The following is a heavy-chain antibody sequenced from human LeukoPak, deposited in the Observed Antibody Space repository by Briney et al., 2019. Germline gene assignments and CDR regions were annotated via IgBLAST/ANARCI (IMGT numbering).Heavy chain of an antibody. D-gene: IGHD6-19*01. CDR1: GYTFTGYY. J-gene: IGHJ6*03. V-gene: IGHV1-2*02. CDR3: ASTSLSGGSLTYYYHYMDV. CDR2: INPNSGGT. Sequence: ASVKVSCKASGYTFTGYYMHWVRQAPGQGLEWMGWINPNSGGTNYAQKFQGRVTMTRDTSISTAYMELSRLRSDDTAVYYCASTSLSGGSLTYYYHYMDVWGKGTTVTVSS.